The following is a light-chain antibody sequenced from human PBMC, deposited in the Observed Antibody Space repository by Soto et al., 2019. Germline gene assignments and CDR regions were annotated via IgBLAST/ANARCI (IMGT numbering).Light chain of an antibody. V-gene: IGLV2-14*01. CDR2: DVS. CDR1: ISDVGGYNY. Sequence: QSALTQPASVSGSPGQSITISCTGTISDVGGYNYVSWYQQHPGKAPKLMIYDVSNRPSGVSNRFSGSKSANTASLTISGLQAEDEADYYCRSYTSSSTLVFGGGTKLTVL. CDR3: RSYTSSSTLV. J-gene: IGLJ2*01.